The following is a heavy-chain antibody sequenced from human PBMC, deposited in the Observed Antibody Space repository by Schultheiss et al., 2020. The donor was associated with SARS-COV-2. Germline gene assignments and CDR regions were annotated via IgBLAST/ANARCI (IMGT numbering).Heavy chain of an antibody. CDR1: GFTFSSYA. CDR2: ISYDGSNK. CDR3: ARDVGELEWFGGMDV. Sequence: GGSLRLSCAASGFTFSSYAMHWVRQAPGKGLEWVAVISYDGSNKYYADSVKGRFTISRDNSKNTLYLQMNSLRAEDTAVYYCARDVGELEWFGGMDVWGQGTTVTVSS. V-gene: IGHV3-30*14. D-gene: IGHD3-3*01. J-gene: IGHJ6*02.